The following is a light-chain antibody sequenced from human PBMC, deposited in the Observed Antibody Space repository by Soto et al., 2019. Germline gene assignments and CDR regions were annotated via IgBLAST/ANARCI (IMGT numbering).Light chain of an antibody. Sequence: DIQMTQSPSTLSASVGDRVTITCRASQSISNWLAWYQQKPGKAPKVLIYDASSLESGVPSRFSGSGSGTEFTLTISSLQPDDFATYHCQQYNTYGTFGQGTKVDIK. CDR1: QSISNW. V-gene: IGKV1-5*01. J-gene: IGKJ1*01. CDR3: QQYNTYGT. CDR2: DAS.